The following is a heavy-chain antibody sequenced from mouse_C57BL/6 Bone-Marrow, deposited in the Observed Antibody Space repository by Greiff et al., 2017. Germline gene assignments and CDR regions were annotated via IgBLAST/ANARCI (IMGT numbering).Heavy chain of an antibody. D-gene: IGHD2-10*01. V-gene: IGHV1-55*01. CDR2: IYPGSGST. CDR1: GYTFTSYW. Sequence: QVQLQQSGAELVKPGASVKMSCKASGYTFTSYWITWVKQRPGQGLEWIGDIYPGSGSTNYNEKFKSKATLTVDTSSSTAYMQLSSLTSEDSAVYYCARPYYRNCWYFDVWGTGTTVTVSS. J-gene: IGHJ1*03. CDR3: ARPYYRNCWYFDV.